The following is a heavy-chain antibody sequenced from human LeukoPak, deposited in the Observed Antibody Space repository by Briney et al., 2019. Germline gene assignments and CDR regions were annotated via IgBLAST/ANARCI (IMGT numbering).Heavy chain of an antibody. Sequence: PGGSLRLSCAASGFTFSSYEMNWVRQAPGKGLEWVSSISSSRSHIYYADSVKGRFTISRDNAKNSLYLQMNSLRAEDTAVYYCARGPAAGDYYYYMDVWGKGTTVTVSS. D-gene: IGHD6-13*01. CDR3: ARGPAAGDYYYYMDV. V-gene: IGHV3-21*01. CDR2: ISSSRSHI. CDR1: GFTFSSYE. J-gene: IGHJ6*03.